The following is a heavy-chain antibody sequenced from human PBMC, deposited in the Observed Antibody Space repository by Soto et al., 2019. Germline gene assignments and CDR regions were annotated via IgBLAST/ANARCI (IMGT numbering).Heavy chain of an antibody. CDR3: ARVLYGDNSPYYFDN. V-gene: IGHV4-30-4*01. Sequence: QVQLQESGPGLVKPSQTLSLTCTVSGGSISSGDYYWNWIRQPPGKGLEWIGYIYYSGTTYYNPSLKSRVTISVDTSENHFSLRLSSVTAADTTVYYYARVLYGDNSPYYFDNWGQGTLVTVSS. CDR2: IYYSGTT. J-gene: IGHJ4*02. D-gene: IGHD4-17*01. CDR1: GGSISSGDYY.